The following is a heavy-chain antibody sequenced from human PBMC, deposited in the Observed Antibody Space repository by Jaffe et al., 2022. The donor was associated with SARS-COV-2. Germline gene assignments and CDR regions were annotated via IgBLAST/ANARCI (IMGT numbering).Heavy chain of an antibody. D-gene: IGHD1-26*01. Sequence: EVQLVESGGGLVRPGGSLRLSCAASGFTFSNYWMTWVRQSPGKGLEWVANVGLDGSQQYYLDSLKGRVTISRDNARNTLYLQMNSLRVDDTAIYYCARGDRVGVTLGYFDYWGQGALVTVSS. V-gene: IGHV3-7*01. CDR1: GFTFSNYW. J-gene: IGHJ4*02. CDR2: VGLDGSQQ. CDR3: ARGDRVGVTLGYFDY.